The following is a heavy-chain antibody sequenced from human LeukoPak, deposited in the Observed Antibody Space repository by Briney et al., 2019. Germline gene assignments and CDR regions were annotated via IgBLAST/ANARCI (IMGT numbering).Heavy chain of an antibody. V-gene: IGHV3-53*01. CDR2: IYSGGST. J-gene: IGHJ4*02. Sequence: GGSLRLSCAASGFTVSSNYVSWVRQAPGKGLEWVSVIYSGGSTYYADSVKGRFTISRDNSKNTLYLQMNSLRAEDTAVYYCARLDYSGSFYFDYWGQGTLVTVSS. D-gene: IGHD1-26*01. CDR3: ARLDYSGSFYFDY. CDR1: GFTVSSNY.